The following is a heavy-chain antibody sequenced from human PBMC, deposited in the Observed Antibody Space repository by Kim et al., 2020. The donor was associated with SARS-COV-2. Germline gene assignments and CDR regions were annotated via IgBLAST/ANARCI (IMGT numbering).Heavy chain of an antibody. CDR1: GFTFSSYA. CDR2: ISGSGGST. D-gene: IGHD3-10*01. Sequence: GGSLRLSCAASGFTFSSYAMSWVRQAPGKGLEWVSAISGSGGSTYYADSVKGRFTISRDNSKNTPYLQMNSLRAEDTAVYYCAKDTNLYGSGSYYYYYYGMDVWGQGTTVTVSS. J-gene: IGHJ6*02. CDR3: AKDTNLYGSGSYYYYYYGMDV. V-gene: IGHV3-23*01.